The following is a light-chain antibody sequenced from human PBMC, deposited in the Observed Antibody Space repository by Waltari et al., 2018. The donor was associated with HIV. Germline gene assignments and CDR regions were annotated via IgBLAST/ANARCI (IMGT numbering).Light chain of an antibody. V-gene: IGKV3-11*01. J-gene: IGKJ5*01. CDR2: DTS. CDR1: QSVSSY. CDR3: QQRSDWPIT. Sequence: EIVLTQSPVTLSLSPGERATLFCRTSQSVSSYLTWYQQKPGQAPRLLMYDTSKRATGIPARFSGSGSGTDFTLTISGLDPDDFAVYYCQQRSDWPITFGQGTRLEIK.